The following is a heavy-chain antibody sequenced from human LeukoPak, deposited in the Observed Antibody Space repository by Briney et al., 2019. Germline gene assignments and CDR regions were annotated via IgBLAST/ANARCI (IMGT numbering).Heavy chain of an antibody. V-gene: IGHV3-30*18. CDR2: ISYDGSKK. D-gene: IGHD3-22*01. CDR1: GFRFSNYA. J-gene: IGHJ4*02. CDR3: AKRYDTTVYSINFDY. Sequence: GGSLRLSCAASGFRFSNYAMHWVRQAPGKGLEWVAGISYDGSKKYYADSVKGRFTISRDNSKNTLYLQMNSLRADDTAMYYCAKRYDTTVYSINFDYWGQGTLVTVSS.